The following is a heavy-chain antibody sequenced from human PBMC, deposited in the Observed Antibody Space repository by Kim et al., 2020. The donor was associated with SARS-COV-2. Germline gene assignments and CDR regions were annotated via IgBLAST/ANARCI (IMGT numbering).Heavy chain of an antibody. J-gene: IGHJ4*02. CDR2: IYHSGST. D-gene: IGHD3-9*01. Sequence: SETLSLTCTVSGSSISSGYYWGWIRQPPGKGLEWIGSIYHSGSTYYNPSLKSRVTISVDTSKNQFSLKLSSVTAADTAVYYCARVGDYDILTGYYSFDYWGQGTLVTVSS. CDR1: GSSISSGYY. V-gene: IGHV4-38-2*02. CDR3: ARVGDYDILTGYYSFDY.